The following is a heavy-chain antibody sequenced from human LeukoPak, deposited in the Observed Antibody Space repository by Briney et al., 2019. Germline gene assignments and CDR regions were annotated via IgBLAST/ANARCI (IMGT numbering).Heavy chain of an antibody. J-gene: IGHJ4*02. Sequence: SQTLSLTCAISGGSVSSTSATWNWIRQSASRGLEWLGRTYYRSKWFHDYAASVKSRITIKADTSKNQFSLLLSSVTPDDTAVYYCARDYCRGGSCFLWGYYFDYWGQGTLVTVSS. D-gene: IGHD2-15*01. CDR3: ARDYCRGGSCFLWGYYFDY. V-gene: IGHV6-1*01. CDR1: GGSVSSTSAT. CDR2: TYYRSKWFH.